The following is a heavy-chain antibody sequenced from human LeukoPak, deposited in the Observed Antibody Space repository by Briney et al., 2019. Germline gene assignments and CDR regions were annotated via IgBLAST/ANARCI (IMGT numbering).Heavy chain of an antibody. J-gene: IGHJ3*02. V-gene: IGHV3-21*01. CDR2: ISGSSSYI. CDR1: GFTFSSYS. D-gene: IGHD6-19*01. CDR3: ARDPYSSGWYKDAFDI. Sequence: GGSLRLSCAASGFTFSSYSMNWVCQAPGKGLEWVSSISGSSSYINYADSVKGRFTISRDNAQNSLFLQLNSLRAEDTAVYYCARDPYSSGWYKDAFDIWGQGTMVTVSS.